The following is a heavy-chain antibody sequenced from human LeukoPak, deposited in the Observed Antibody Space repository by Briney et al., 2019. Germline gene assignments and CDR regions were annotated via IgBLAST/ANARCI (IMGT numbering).Heavy chain of an antibody. CDR3: ARTSRHFYGSGSNLTPWPADMDV. D-gene: IGHD3-10*01. Sequence: SVPLSLTCSVSGGSPKRYYWTWVREPPGQGLKESRYLYYRWRTHYNPSLNSRVTISMDTSKNHFSLKLSSVTAADTAIYYCARTSRHFYGSGSNLTPWPADMDVWGQGTKVTVSS. V-gene: IGHV4-59*01. CDR1: GGSPKRYY. J-gene: IGHJ6*02. CDR2: LYYRWRT.